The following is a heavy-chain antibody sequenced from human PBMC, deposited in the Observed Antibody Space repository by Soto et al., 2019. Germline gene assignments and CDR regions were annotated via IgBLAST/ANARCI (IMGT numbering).Heavy chain of an antibody. CDR1: GGILSRYA. Sequence: GASVKVSCKASGGILSRYAVSWVRQAPGQGLEWMGGIIPIFGTANYTQKFQGRVTITADESTSTAYMDLSNLRSEDTAVYYCATAPYYYDSSGFPTPHGYWGQGTLVTVSS. CDR2: IIPIFGTA. CDR3: ATAPYYYDSSGFPTPHGY. J-gene: IGHJ4*02. V-gene: IGHV1-69*13. D-gene: IGHD3-22*01.